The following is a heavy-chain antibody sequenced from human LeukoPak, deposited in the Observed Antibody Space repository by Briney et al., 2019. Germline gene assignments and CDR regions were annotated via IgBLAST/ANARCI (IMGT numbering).Heavy chain of an antibody. CDR1: GFTFSSYS. CDR2: ISSSSNYI. J-gene: IGHJ3*02. CDR3: ARDLGDYGDYVLSHAFDI. V-gene: IGHV3-21*01. Sequence: GGSLRLSCAASGFTFSSYSMNWVRQAPGKGLEWVSSISSSSNYIYYADSVKGRFTISRDNAKNSLYLQMNSLRAEDTAVYYCARDLGDYGDYVLSHAFDIWGQGTMVTVSS. D-gene: IGHD4-17*01.